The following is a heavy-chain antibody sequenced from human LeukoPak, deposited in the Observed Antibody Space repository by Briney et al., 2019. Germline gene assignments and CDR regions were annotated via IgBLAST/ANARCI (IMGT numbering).Heavy chain of an antibody. Sequence: GGSLRLSCAVSGITLSNYGMSWVRQAPGKGLEWVAGISGSGGGTNYADSVKGRFTISRDNPKNTLYLQMNSLGAEDTAVYFCAKRGAVIRVILVGFHKEAYYFDSWGQGALVTVSS. V-gene: IGHV3-23*01. D-gene: IGHD3-22*01. CDR3: AKRGAVIRVILVGFHKEAYYFDS. J-gene: IGHJ4*02. CDR2: ISGSGGGT. CDR1: GITLSNYG.